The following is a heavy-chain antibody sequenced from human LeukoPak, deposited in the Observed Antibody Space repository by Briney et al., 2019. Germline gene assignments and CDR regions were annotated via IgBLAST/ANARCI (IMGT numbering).Heavy chain of an antibody. V-gene: IGHV4-39*01. Sequence: SETLSLACTVSGGSIRSSYWSWIRQPPGKGLEWIGSIYYSKNTYYNPSLKSRVTISADTSKNQFSLTLGSVSATDTAVYYCVSPRGFSYGYFDYWGQGTLVTVSS. J-gene: IGHJ4*02. CDR3: VSPRGFSYGYFDY. CDR1: GGSIRSSY. CDR2: IYYSKNT. D-gene: IGHD5-18*01.